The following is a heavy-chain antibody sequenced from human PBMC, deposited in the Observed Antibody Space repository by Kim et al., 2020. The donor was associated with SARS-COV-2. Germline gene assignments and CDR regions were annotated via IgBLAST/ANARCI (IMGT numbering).Heavy chain of an antibody. CDR1: GYTFTSYG. D-gene: IGHD4-17*01. J-gene: IGHJ4*02. Sequence: ASVKVSCKASGYTFTSYGISWVRQAPGQGLEWMGWISAYNGNTNYAQKLQGRVTMTTDTSTSTAYMELRSLRSDDTAVYYCATPNDYGDSGSFGYWGQGTLVTVSS. V-gene: IGHV1-18*04. CDR3: ATPNDYGDSGSFGY. CDR2: ISAYNGNT.